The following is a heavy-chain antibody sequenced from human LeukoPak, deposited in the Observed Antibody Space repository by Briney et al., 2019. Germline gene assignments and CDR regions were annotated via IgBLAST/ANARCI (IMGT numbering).Heavy chain of an antibody. V-gene: IGHV3-21*01. CDR3: ARDRGIAVARAFDY. Sequence: GGSLRLSCAASGFTFSSYSMNWVRQAPGKGLEWVSSISSSSSYIYYADSVKGRFTISRDNAKNSLYLQMNSLRAEDTAVYYCARDRGIAVARAFDYWGQGTLVTVSS. CDR2: ISSSSSYI. CDR1: GFTFSSYS. D-gene: IGHD6-19*01. J-gene: IGHJ4*02.